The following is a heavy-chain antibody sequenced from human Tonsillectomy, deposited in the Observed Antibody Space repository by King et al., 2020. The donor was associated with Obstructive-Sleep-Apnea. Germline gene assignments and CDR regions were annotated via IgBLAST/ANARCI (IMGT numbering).Heavy chain of an antibody. CDR3: VIDDEFNYGRGSWDDFDY. D-gene: IGHD3-10*01. V-gene: IGHV3-15*01. Sequence: VQLVESGGGLVKPGGSLRLSCAASGFNFNNAWMSWVRQAPGKGLEWVGRIKSKTTGGTTDYAAPVKGRFTISRDDSKNTLYLQMNSLRTEDTAVYYCVIDDEFNYGRGSWDDFDYWGQGTLVTVSS. J-gene: IGHJ4*02. CDR2: IKSKTTGGTT. CDR1: GFNFNNAW.